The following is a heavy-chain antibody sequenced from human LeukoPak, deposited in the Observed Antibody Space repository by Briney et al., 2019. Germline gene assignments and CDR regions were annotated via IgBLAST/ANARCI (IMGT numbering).Heavy chain of an antibody. CDR2: INHSGST. V-gene: IGHV4-34*01. CDR1: GGSFSGYY. D-gene: IGHD3-22*01. J-gene: IGHJ4*02. Sequence: SETLPLTCAVYGGSFSGYYWSWIRQPPGKGLEWIGEINHSGSTNYNPSLKSRVTISVDTSKNQFSLKLSSVTAADTAVYYCARTSSGYTLDYWGQGTLVTVSS. CDR3: ARTSSGYTLDY.